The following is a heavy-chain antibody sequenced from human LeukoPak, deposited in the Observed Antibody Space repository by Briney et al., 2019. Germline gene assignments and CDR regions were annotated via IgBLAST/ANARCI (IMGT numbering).Heavy chain of an antibody. CDR3: ARQEMVSDAFDI. V-gene: IGHV3-48*01. J-gene: IGHJ3*02. Sequence: GGSLRLSCAASGFTFSSYSMNWVRQAPGKGPEWIAYVTSSSRTIYYADSVKGRFTISRDNSKNTLYLQMNSLRAEDTAVYYCARQEMVSDAFDIWGQGTMVTVSS. CDR2: VTSSSRTI. D-gene: IGHD2-8*01. CDR1: GFTFSSYS.